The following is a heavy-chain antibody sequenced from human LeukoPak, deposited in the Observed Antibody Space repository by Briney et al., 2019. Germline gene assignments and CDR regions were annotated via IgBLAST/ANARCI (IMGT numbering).Heavy chain of an antibody. CDR3: ARQVMDYDFWSGYYAHAFDI. D-gene: IGHD3-3*01. CDR1: GGSISSSSYY. J-gene: IGHJ3*02. V-gene: IGHV4-39*01. Sequence: SETLSLTCTVSGGSISSSSYYWGWIRQPPGKGLEWIGSIYYSGSTYYNPSFKSRVTISVDTSKNQFSLKLSSVTAADTAVYYCARQVMDYDFWSGYYAHAFDIWGQGTMVTASS. CDR2: IYYSGST.